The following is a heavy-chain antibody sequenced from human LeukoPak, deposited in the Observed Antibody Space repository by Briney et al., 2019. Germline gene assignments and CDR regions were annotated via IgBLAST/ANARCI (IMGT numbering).Heavy chain of an antibody. CDR3: ARDQLGYDFWSGYAHTTFDP. J-gene: IGHJ5*02. D-gene: IGHD3-3*01. V-gene: IGHV3-21*01. CDR1: GFTFSSYS. Sequence: PGGSLRLSCAASGFTFSSYSMNWVRQAPGKGLEWVSSISSSSSYIYYADSVKSRFTISRDNAKNSLYLQMNSLRAEDTAVYYCARDQLGYDFWSGYAHTTFDPWGQGTLVTVSS. CDR2: ISSSSSYI.